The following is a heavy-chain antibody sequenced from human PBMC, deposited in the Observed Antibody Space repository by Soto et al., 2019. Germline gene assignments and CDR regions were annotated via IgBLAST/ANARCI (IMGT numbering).Heavy chain of an antibody. CDR3: ASPCSSTSCYAIDAFDI. D-gene: IGHD2-2*01. Sequence: ESGGGLVKPGGSLRLSCAASGFTFSSYSMNWVRQAPGKGLEWVSSISSSSSYIYYADSVKGRFTISRDNAKNSLYLQMNSLRAEDTAVYYCASPCSSTSCYAIDAFDIWGQGTMVTVSS. CDR1: GFTFSSYS. V-gene: IGHV3-21*01. J-gene: IGHJ3*02. CDR2: ISSSSSYI.